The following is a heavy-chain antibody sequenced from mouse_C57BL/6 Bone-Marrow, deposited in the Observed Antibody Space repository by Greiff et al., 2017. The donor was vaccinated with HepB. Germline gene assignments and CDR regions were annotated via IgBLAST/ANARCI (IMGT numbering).Heavy chain of an antibody. D-gene: IGHD1-1*02. Sequence: QVQLQQPGAELVKPGASVKLSCKASGYTFTSYWMHWVKQRPGQGLEWIGMIHPNSGSTNYNEKFKSKATLTVDKSSSTAYMQLSSLTSEDSAVYYCAVDGKGTWFAYWGQGTLVTVSA. CDR2: IHPNSGST. CDR3: AVDGKGTWFAY. CDR1: GYTFTSYW. J-gene: IGHJ3*01. V-gene: IGHV1-64*01.